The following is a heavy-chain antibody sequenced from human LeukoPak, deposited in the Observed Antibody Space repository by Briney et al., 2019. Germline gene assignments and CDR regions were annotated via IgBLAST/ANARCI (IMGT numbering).Heavy chain of an antibody. V-gene: IGHV3-23*01. CDR2: IIGGAGGT. CDR1: GFSFSSHG. CDR3: ARKGYSSGWYGENWFDP. Sequence: GGSLRLSCAASGFSFSSHGMSWVRQAPGKGLEWVSGIIGGAGGTYYADSVKGRFTISRDNAKNTLYLQMNSLRAEDTAVYYCARKGYSSGWYGENWFDPWGQGTLVTVSS. J-gene: IGHJ5*02. D-gene: IGHD6-19*01.